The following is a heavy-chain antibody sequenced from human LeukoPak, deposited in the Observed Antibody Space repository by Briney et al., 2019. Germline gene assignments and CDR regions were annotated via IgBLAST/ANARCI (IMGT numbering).Heavy chain of an antibody. CDR3: ARGRMLLWFGGSYSQHLDY. V-gene: IGHV4-34*01. CDR2: INHSGST. D-gene: IGHD3-10*01. J-gene: IGHJ4*02. CDR1: GGSFSGYY. Sequence: SETLSLTCAVYGGSFSGYYWSWIRQPPGKGLEWIGEINHSGSTNYNPSLKSRVTISVDTSKNQFSLKLSSVTAADTAVYYCARGRMLLWFGGSYSQHLDYWGQGTLVTVSS.